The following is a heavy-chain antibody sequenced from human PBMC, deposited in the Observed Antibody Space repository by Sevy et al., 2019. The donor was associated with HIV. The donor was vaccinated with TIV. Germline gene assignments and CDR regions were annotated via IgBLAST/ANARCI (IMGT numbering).Heavy chain of an antibody. CDR2: VSARNGDT. CDR3: AGAYCSGGRSYSLDY. Sequence: ASVKVSCKASGYTFNTYRISWVRQAPGQGLELMGWVSARNGDTNYEQKFQGRVTMITDTSTSKAYMDLRSLRSDDTAIYSCAGAYCSGGRSYSLDYWGQGTLVTVSS. V-gene: IGHV1-18*01. D-gene: IGHD2-15*01. J-gene: IGHJ4*02. CDR1: GYTFNTYR.